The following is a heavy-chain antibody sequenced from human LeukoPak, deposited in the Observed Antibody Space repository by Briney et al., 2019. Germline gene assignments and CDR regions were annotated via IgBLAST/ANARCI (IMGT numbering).Heavy chain of an antibody. D-gene: IGHD3-9*01. CDR2: ISNRGGKT. J-gene: IGHJ3*02. CDR3: AKDRYYNILTGYYDAASDI. CDR1: GFTFNNYA. Sequence: GGSLRLSCAASGFTFNNYAMTWVGQAPGKGLEWVSAISNRGGKTYYADSVEGRFTISRDNSKNTLYLHMNSLRAEDTAVYYCAKDRYYNILTGYYDAASDIWGQGTMVTVSS. V-gene: IGHV3-23*01.